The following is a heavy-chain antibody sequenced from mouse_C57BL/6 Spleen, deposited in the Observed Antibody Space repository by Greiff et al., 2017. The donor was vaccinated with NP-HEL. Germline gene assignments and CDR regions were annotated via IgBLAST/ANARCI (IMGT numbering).Heavy chain of an antibody. D-gene: IGHD1-1*01. CDR1: GYAFSSSW. J-gene: IGHJ3*01. Sequence: VQLQQSGPELVKPGASVKISCTASGYAFSSSWMNWVQQRPGKGLEWIGRIYPGDGDTNYNGKFKGKATLTADNSSSTAYMQLSSLTSEDSAVNFCARCGGSSPAWFAYWGQGTLVTVSA. V-gene: IGHV1-82*01. CDR3: ARCGGSSPAWFAY. CDR2: IYPGDGDT.